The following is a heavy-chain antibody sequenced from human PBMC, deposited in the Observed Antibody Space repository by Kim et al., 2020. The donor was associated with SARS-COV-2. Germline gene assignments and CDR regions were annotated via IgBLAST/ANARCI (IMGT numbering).Heavy chain of an antibody. V-gene: IGHV1-18*04. Sequence: ASVKVSCKASGYTFTSYGISWVRQAPGQGLEWMGWISAYNGNTNYAQKLQGRVTMTTDTSTSTAYMELRSLRSDDTAVYYCARDGVIWSGEVNYYGRDVWGQGTTVTVSS. J-gene: IGHJ6*02. CDR1: GYTFTSYG. CDR3: ARDGVIWSGEVNYYGRDV. D-gene: IGHD3-10*01. CDR2: ISAYNGNT.